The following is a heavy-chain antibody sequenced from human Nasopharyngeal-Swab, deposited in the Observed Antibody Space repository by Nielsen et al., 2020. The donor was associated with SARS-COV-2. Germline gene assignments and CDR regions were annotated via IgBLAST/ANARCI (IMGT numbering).Heavy chain of an antibody. Sequence: SETLSLTCPVSGGSISSGGYYWSWIRQHPGKGLEWIGYIYYSGSTYYNPSLKSRVTISVDTSKNQFSLKLSSVTAADTAVYYCARAIAARQYYYYYGMDVWGQGTTVTVSS. CDR3: ARAIAARQYYYYYGMDV. CDR2: IYYSGST. J-gene: IGHJ6*02. CDR1: GGSISSGGYY. D-gene: IGHD6-6*01. V-gene: IGHV4-31*03.